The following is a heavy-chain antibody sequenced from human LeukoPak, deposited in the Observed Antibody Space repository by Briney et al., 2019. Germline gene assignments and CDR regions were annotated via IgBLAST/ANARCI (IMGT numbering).Heavy chain of an antibody. CDR1: GFTLSSYG. Sequence: GGSLRLSCAASGFTLSSYGMHWVRQAPGKGLEWVAVISYDGSNKYYADSVKGRFTISRDNSKNTLYLQMNSLRAEDTAVYYCAKVSVAGTRYYYGMDVWGQGTTVTVSS. D-gene: IGHD6-19*01. V-gene: IGHV3-30*18. J-gene: IGHJ6*02. CDR3: AKVSVAGTRYYYGMDV. CDR2: ISYDGSNK.